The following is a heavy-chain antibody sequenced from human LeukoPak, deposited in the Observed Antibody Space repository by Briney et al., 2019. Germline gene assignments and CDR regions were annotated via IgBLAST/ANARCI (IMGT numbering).Heavy chain of an antibody. Sequence: GGSLRLSCAASGFTFTNYWMSWVRQAPGVGLEWVAKIKEDGSEEDYVDSVKGRFSISRDNAKNSLYLQMNSLRAEDTAIYYCAKDRAGDVYNYYFDYWGQGTLVTVSS. V-gene: IGHV3-7*05. D-gene: IGHD5-24*01. CDR3: AKDRAGDVYNYYFDY. J-gene: IGHJ4*02. CDR1: GFTFTNYW. CDR2: IKEDGSEE.